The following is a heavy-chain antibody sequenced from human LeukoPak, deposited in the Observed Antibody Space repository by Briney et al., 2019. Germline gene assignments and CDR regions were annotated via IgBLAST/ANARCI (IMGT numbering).Heavy chain of an antibody. CDR2: ISGSGAST. Sequence: GRSLRLSCTVSGFTFADYAMTWVRQAPGKGLEWVSGISGSGASTYYAGSVQGRFSISRDNSENTLYLQMNSLRAEDTALYYCAKDFVGSIPDAFDIWGQGTMVTVSS. CDR1: GFTFADYA. V-gene: IGHV3-23*01. J-gene: IGHJ3*02. CDR3: AKDFVGSIPDAFDI. D-gene: IGHD2-15*01.